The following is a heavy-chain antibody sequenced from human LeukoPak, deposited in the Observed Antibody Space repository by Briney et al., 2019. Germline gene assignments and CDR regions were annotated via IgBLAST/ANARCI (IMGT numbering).Heavy chain of an antibody. V-gene: IGHV4-59*01. Sequence: SETLSLTCTVSGGSISSYYWSWIRQPPGKGLEWIGYIYYSGSTNYNPSLKSRVTISVDTSKNQFSLKLSSVTAADTAVYYCARVEYYYGSGSYYNYWYDPWGQGTLVTVSS. CDR2: IYYSGST. CDR1: GGSISSYY. D-gene: IGHD3-10*01. CDR3: ARVEYYYGSGSYYNYWYDP. J-gene: IGHJ5*02.